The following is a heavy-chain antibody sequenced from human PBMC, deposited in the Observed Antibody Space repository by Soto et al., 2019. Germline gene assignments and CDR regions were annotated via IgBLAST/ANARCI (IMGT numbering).Heavy chain of an antibody. CDR2: IIPVVGTT. Sequence: QVQLVQSGAEVKKPGSSVNVSCKASGDTFTTNSLNWVRQAPGQGLEWMGGIIPVVGTTKYAQKYQDRVTITADKSTNTASMELSSLRSDYTAVYYCARGLLYATSDFDYWGQGTPVTVSS. CDR1: GDTFTTNS. J-gene: IGHJ4*02. V-gene: IGHV1-69*06. D-gene: IGHD2-8*01. CDR3: ARGLLYATSDFDY.